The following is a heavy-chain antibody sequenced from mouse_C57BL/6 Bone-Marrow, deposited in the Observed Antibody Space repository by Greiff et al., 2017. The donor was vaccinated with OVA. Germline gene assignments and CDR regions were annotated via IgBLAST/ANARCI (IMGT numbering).Heavy chain of an antibody. CDR1: GFTFSDYY. CDR2: ISNGGGST. D-gene: IGHD2-12*01. CDR3: ARSLRRGYAMDY. V-gene: IGHV5-12*01. J-gene: IGHJ4*01. Sequence: EVKVVESGGGLVQPGGSLKLSCAASGFTFSDYYMYWVRQTPEKRLEWVAYISNGGGSTYYPDTVKGRFTISRDNAKNTLYLQMSRLKSEDTAMYYCARSLRRGYAMDYWGQGTSVTVSS.